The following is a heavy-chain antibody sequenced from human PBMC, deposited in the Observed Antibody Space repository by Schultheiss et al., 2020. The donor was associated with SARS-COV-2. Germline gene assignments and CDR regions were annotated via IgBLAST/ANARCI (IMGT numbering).Heavy chain of an antibody. Sequence: ASVKVSCKASGGTFSSYGISWVRQAPGQGLEWMGWMSPKSGNTGYAQKFQGRVTMTEDTSTDTAYMELRSLRSDDTAVYYCARDNYGLFDYWGQGTLVTVSS. CDR1: GGTFSSYG. D-gene: IGHD3-10*01. J-gene: IGHJ4*02. CDR3: ARDNYGLFDY. V-gene: IGHV1-8*02. CDR2: MSPKSGNT.